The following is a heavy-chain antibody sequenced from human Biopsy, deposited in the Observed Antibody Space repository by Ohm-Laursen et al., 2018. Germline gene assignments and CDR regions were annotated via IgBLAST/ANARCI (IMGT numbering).Heavy chain of an antibody. CDR1: GFTFSNSG. D-gene: IGHD2/OR15-2a*01. CDR2: ISYDGSKT. J-gene: IGHJ6*02. CDR3: AKDKGTFNFYYYGMDV. Sequence: SLRLSCAASGFTFSNSGTHWVRQAPGKGLEWVAAISYDGSKTDYGDSVKGRLNISRDNSKNTLDLQMSSLRVEDTAVYFCAKDKGTFNFYYYGMDVWGQGTTVTVSS. V-gene: IGHV3-30*18.